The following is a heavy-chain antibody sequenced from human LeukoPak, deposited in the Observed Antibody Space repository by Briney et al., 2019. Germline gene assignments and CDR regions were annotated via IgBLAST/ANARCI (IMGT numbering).Heavy chain of an antibody. CDR3: ARDFRIAAAGPPNYYYYYGMDV. CDR2: IYSGGST. D-gene: IGHD6-13*01. Sequence: GGSLRLSCAASGFTVSSNYMSWVRQAPGKGLEWVSVIYSGGSTYYADSVKGRFTISRDNSKNTLYLQMNSLRAEDTAVYYCARDFRIAAAGPPNYYYYYGMDVWGQGTTVTVSS. V-gene: IGHV3-66*01. J-gene: IGHJ6*02. CDR1: GFTVSSNY.